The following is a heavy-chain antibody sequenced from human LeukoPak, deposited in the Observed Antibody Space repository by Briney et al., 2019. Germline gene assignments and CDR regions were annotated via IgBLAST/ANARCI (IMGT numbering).Heavy chain of an antibody. CDR1: GFTFSSYG. CDR2: IRYDGSNK. J-gene: IGHJ4*02. D-gene: IGHD6-13*01. Sequence: PGGSLRLSCAASGFTFSSYGMHWVRQAPGKGLEGVAFIRYDGSNKYYADSVKGRFTISRDNSKNTLYLQMNSLRAEDTAVYYCAKDSSSHPRGFDYWGQGTLVTVSS. CDR3: AKDSSSHPRGFDY. V-gene: IGHV3-30*02.